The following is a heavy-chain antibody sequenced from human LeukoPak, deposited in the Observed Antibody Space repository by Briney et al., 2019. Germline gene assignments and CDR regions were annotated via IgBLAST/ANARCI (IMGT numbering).Heavy chain of an antibody. CDR3: ARVNSFMYSSGWRYYFDY. Sequence: SETLSLTCTVSGGSISSSSYYWGWIRQPPGKGLEWIGSIYYSGSTYYNPSLKSRVTISVDTSKNQFSLKLSSVTAADTAVYYCARVNSFMYSSGWRYYFDYWGQGTLVTVSS. V-gene: IGHV4-39*07. CDR2: IYYSGST. CDR1: GGSISSSSYY. J-gene: IGHJ4*02. D-gene: IGHD6-19*01.